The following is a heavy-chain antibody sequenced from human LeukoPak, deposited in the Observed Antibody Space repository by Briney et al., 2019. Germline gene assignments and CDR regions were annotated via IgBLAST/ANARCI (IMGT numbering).Heavy chain of an antibody. Sequence: SETLSLTCTVSGYSISSGYYWGWIRQPPGKGLEWIVSIYHSGNTNYNPSLKSRVTISVDTSKNQFSLKLRSVTAADTAVYYCARSYGSGNFQTFDYWGQGTLVTVSS. CDR2: IYHSGNT. D-gene: IGHD3-10*01. CDR3: ARSYGSGNFQTFDY. V-gene: IGHV4-38-2*02. J-gene: IGHJ4*02. CDR1: GYSISSGYY.